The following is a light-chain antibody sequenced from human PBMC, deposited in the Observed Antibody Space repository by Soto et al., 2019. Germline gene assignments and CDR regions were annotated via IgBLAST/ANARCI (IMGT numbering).Light chain of an antibody. CDR1: QSVSRNY. CDR3: QQYGSSPLT. J-gene: IGKJ4*01. CDR2: DTS. V-gene: IGKV3-20*01. Sequence: ASLSCRASQSVSRNYVAWYQFKPGQAPRLLIYDTSTRATGIPDRFSGSGSGADFTLTISRLEPEDFAVYFCQQYGSSPLTFGGGTKVDIK.